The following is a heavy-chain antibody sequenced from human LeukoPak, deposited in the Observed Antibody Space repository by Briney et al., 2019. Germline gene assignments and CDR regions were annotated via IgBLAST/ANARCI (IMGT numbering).Heavy chain of an antibody. CDR3: ARGRLTRDY. CDR2: INPSAGTT. Sequence: GASVKVSCKASGYTFTSYYIHWVRQAPGQGLEWMGIINPSAGTTTYARKFQGRVTMTRDTSTNTVYMDLSSLRSEDTAVYYCARGRLTRDYWGQGTLVTVSS. J-gene: IGHJ4*02. CDR1: GYTFTSYY. V-gene: IGHV1-46*01.